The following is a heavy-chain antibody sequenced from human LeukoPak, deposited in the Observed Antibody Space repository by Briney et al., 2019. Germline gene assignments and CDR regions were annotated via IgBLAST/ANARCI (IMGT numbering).Heavy chain of an antibody. Sequence: ASVKVSCKASGYTFTDYYIHWVRRAPGQGLEWMGWINPNSGGTNYAQKLQGRVTMTTDTSTSTAYTELRSLRSDDTAVYYCAREGYSYGQFDYWGQGTLVTVSS. J-gene: IGHJ4*02. V-gene: IGHV1-2*02. CDR1: GYTFTDYY. D-gene: IGHD5-18*01. CDR2: INPNSGGT. CDR3: AREGYSYGQFDY.